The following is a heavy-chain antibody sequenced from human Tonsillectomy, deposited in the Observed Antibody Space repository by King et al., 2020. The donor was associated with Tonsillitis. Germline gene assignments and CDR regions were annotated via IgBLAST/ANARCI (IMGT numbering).Heavy chain of an antibody. Sequence: VQLVESGAEGKKPGASVKVSCKASGYTFTGYYMHWVRKAHGQGLEWMGWINPNSGGTNYAQKFQGRVTMTRDTSIGTAYMELSRLRSDDTAVYYCARQEEYCGGDCPGHYWGQGTLFTVSS. J-gene: IGHJ4*02. D-gene: IGHD2-21*02. V-gene: IGHV1-2*02. CDR3: ARQEEYCGGDCPGHY. CDR1: GYTFTGYY. CDR2: INPNSGGT.